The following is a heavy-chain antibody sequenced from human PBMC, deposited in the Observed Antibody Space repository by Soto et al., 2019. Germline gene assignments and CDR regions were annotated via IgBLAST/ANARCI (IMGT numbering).Heavy chain of an antibody. Sequence: QVQLVQSGAEVKKPGSSVKVSCKAFGGTFSTYAVSWVRQAPGQGLEWVVGIIPSTGSTNHAQKFQGRVTITADESTRTVYMELTSLRCADTDVYSCARGGSSSDYWGQGTLVTVSS. CDR2: IIPSTGST. D-gene: IGHD6-13*01. J-gene: IGHJ4*02. CDR1: GGTFSTYA. V-gene: IGHV1-69*12. CDR3: ARGGSSSDY.